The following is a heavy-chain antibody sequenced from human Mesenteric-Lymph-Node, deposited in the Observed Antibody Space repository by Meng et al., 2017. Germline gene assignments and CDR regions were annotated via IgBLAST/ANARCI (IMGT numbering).Heavy chain of an antibody. V-gene: IGHV4-59*12. Sequence: QVQLQESGPGLVKPSETLSLTCTVSGGSISSYYWSWIRQPPGKGLEWIGYIYYTGSTYYNPSLKSRVTISGDTSKNQFSLKLSSVTAADTAVYYCATWIQLGAFDYWGQGTLVTVSS. D-gene: IGHD1-1*01. CDR1: GGSISSYY. J-gene: IGHJ4*02. CDR3: ATWIQLGAFDY. CDR2: IYYTGST.